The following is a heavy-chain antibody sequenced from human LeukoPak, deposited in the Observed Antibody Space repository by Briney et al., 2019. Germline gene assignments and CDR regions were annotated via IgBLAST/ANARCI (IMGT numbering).Heavy chain of an antibody. J-gene: IGHJ4*02. V-gene: IGHV4-38-2*02. CDR1: GGSISSYY. CDR2: IYHSGST. Sequence: SETLSLTCTVSGGSISSYYWSWIRQPPGKGLEWIGSIYHSGSTYYNPSLKSRVTISVDTSKNQFSLKLSSVTAADTAVYYCARDHRITMIVVVSTVFDYWGQGTLVTVSS. CDR3: ARDHRITMIVVVSTVFDY. D-gene: IGHD3-22*01.